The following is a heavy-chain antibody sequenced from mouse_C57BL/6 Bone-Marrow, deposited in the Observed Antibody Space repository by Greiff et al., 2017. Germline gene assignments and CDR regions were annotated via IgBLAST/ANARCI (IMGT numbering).Heavy chain of an antibody. Sequence: VQLQQSGAELAKPGASVKLSCKASGYTFTSYWMHWVKQRPGQGLEWIGYINPSSGYTKYNQKFKDKATLTAAKSSSTAYMQLSSLTYEDSAVYYCARREGYYAMDYWGQGTSVTVSS. V-gene: IGHV1-7*01. CDR2: INPSSGYT. CDR1: GYTFTSYW. CDR3: ARREGYYAMDY. J-gene: IGHJ4*01.